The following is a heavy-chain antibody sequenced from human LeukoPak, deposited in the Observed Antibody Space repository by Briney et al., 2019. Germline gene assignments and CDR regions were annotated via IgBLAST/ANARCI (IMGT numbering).Heavy chain of an antibody. J-gene: IGHJ4*02. CDR1: EFTFSSYW. Sequence: GGSLRLSCAASEFTFSSYWMSWVRQAPGKGLEWVANIKQDGSEKYYVDSVEGRFTISRDNAKNSLYLQMNSLRAEDTALYYCARAHVAIFGVVEHFDYWGQGTLVTVSS. CDR2: IKQDGSEK. V-gene: IGHV3-7*04. D-gene: IGHD3-3*01. CDR3: ARAHVAIFGVVEHFDY.